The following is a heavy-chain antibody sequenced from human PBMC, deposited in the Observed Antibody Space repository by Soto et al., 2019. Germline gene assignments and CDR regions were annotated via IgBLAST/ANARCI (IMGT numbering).Heavy chain of an antibody. CDR3: ASGMKDILTGYYNKGAFDI. CDR1: GGSISSSSYY. V-gene: IGHV4-39*01. D-gene: IGHD3-9*01. CDR2: IYYSGST. J-gene: IGHJ3*02. Sequence: QLQLQESGPGLVKPSETLSLTCTVSGGSISSSSYYWGWIRQPPGKGLEWIGSIYYSGSTYYNPSLKSRVTISVDTSKNQFSLKLSSVTAADTAVYYCASGMKDILTGYYNKGAFDIWGQGTMVTVSS.